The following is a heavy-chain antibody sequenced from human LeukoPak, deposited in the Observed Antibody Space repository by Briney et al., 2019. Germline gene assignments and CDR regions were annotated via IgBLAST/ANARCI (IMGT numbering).Heavy chain of an antibody. CDR2: ISSSGSTI. CDR3: ARYNWNDGSIDY. CDR1: GFTFSSYE. V-gene: IGHV3-48*03. J-gene: IGHJ4*02. Sequence: PGGSLRLSCAASGFTFSSYEMNWVRQAPGKGLEWVSYISSSGSTIYYADSVKGRFTISRDNSKNTLYLQMNSLRAEDTAVYYCARYNWNDGSIDYWGQGTLVTVSS. D-gene: IGHD1-20*01.